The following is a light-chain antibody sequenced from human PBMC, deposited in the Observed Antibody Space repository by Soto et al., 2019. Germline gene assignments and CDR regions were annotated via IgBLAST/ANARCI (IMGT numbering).Light chain of an antibody. Sequence: EIVLTQSPGTLSLSPGERATLTCRASQRVSRNYLAWYQQKVGQPPRLLIYGASSRAAGIPDRFGGSRSGTEFTLTINSLEPEDFAVYYCQQRNVWPTITFGQGTRLEIK. CDR2: GAS. V-gene: IGKV3D-20*02. CDR1: QRVSRNY. J-gene: IGKJ5*01. CDR3: QQRNVWPTIT.